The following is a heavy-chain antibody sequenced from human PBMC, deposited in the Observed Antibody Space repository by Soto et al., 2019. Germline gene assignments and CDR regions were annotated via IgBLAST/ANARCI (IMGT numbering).Heavy chain of an antibody. Sequence: GGSLRLSCSVAGFAVSDSMSWVRQAPGKGLECVSFIHSDGSTHYTDSVRGRFTISRDNSKNTLYLQMDRLRVDDTAVYFCARDASGTFDYWGQGTLVTVSS. J-gene: IGHJ4*02. V-gene: IGHV3-53*01. CDR1: GFAVSDS. D-gene: IGHD6-19*01. CDR2: IHSDGST. CDR3: ARDASGTFDY.